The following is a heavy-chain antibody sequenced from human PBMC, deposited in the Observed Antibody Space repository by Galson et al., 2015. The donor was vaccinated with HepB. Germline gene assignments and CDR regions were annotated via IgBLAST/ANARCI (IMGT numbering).Heavy chain of an antibody. CDR3: AKALAWGTPLYYYYYMDV. J-gene: IGHJ6*03. CDR1: GFTFSSYA. CDR2: ISGSGGST. V-gene: IGHV3-23*01. D-gene: IGHD1-7*01. Sequence: SLRLSCAASGFTFSSYAMSWVRQAPGKGLEWVSAISGSGGSTYYADSVKGRFTISRDNSKYTLYLQMNSLRAEDTAVYYCAKALAWGTPLYYYYYMDVWGKGTTVTVSS.